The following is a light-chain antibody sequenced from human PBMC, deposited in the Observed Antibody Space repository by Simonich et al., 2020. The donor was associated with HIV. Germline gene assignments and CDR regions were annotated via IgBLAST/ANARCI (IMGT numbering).Light chain of an antibody. CDR1: QGISNS. V-gene: IGKV1-16*01. CDR2: AAS. CDR3: QQYNSYRT. Sequence: DIQMTQSPSSLSASVGDRVTITCLASQGISNSLAWYQQKPGKAPKVLLYAASRLESGVPSRFSCSGSGTEFTLTISSLQPDDFATYYCQQYNSYRTFGQGTKVEIK. J-gene: IGKJ1*01.